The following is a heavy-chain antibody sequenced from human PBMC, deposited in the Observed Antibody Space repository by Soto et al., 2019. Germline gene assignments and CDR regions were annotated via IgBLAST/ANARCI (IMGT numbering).Heavy chain of an antibody. Sequence: QVQLVQSGAEVKKPGSSVKVSCKASGGTFSSYAISWVRQAPGQGLEWMGGIIPIFGTANYAQKFQGRVTIAADESTSTAYMELSSLRSEDTAVYYCARARNGYDWYYYYGMDVWGQGTTVTVSS. CDR1: GGTFSSYA. CDR2: IIPIFGTA. CDR3: ARARNGYDWYYYYGMDV. D-gene: IGHD5-12*01. V-gene: IGHV1-69*01. J-gene: IGHJ6*02.